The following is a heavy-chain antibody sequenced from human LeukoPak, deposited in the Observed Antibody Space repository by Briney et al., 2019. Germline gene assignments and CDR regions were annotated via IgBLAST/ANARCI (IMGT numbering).Heavy chain of an antibody. CDR1: GFTLSSYW. D-gene: IGHD4/OR15-4a*01. V-gene: IGHV3-7*01. CDR2: INLDGSQK. Sequence: GGSRRLSCAAAGFTLSSYWMSWVRQAPGKGLEWVANINLDGSQKYYVDSLKGRFTISRDNAKNSLYLQMNSLRAEDTAVYYCARDVDYANPRHDYWGQGTLVSVSS. CDR3: ARDVDYANPRHDY. J-gene: IGHJ4*02.